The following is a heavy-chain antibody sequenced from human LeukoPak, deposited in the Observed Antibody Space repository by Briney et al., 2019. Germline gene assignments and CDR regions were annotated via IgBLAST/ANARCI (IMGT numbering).Heavy chain of an antibody. CDR1: GYTFTSYG. CDR3: ARTPTVTTSGRPFDY. V-gene: IGHV1-18*03. Sequence: ASVKVSCKASGYTFTSYGISWVRQAPGQGLEWMGWISAYNGNTNCAQKLQGRVTITRDTSASTAYMELSSLRSEDMAVYYCARTPTVTTSGRPFDYWGQGTLVTVSS. CDR2: ISAYNGNT. D-gene: IGHD4-17*01. J-gene: IGHJ4*02.